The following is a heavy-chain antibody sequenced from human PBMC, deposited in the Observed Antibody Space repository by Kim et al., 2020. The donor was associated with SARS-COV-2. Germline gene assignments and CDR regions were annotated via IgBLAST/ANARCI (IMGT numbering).Heavy chain of an antibody. V-gene: IGHV4-34*01. CDR2: INHSGST. D-gene: IGHD5-12*01. J-gene: IGHJ4*02. CDR3: AVHRGYSGYDPGPFDY. Sequence: SETLSLTCAVYGGSFSGYYWSWIRQPPGKGLEWIGEINHSGSTNYNPSLKSRVTISVDTSKNQFSLKLSSVTAADTAVYYCAVHRGYSGYDPGPFDYWGQGTLVTVSS. CDR1: GGSFSGYY.